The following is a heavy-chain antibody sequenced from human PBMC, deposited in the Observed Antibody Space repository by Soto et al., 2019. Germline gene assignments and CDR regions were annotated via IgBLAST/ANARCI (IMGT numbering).Heavy chain of an antibody. CDR3: ALSSSTWPLSFAY. CDR1: GLSVTTSGVG. J-gene: IGHJ4*02. D-gene: IGHD6-13*01. V-gene: IGHV2-5*02. Sequence: QVTLKESGPTLVKPTQTLTLTCTLSGLSVTTSGVGVGWIRQPPGQVLEWLTLVYWDDEKRYTPSLKSRLTISKDTSKNQVVLSMSNMYPMDTATYYCALSSSTWPLSFAYWGQGILVTVSS. CDR2: VYWDDEK.